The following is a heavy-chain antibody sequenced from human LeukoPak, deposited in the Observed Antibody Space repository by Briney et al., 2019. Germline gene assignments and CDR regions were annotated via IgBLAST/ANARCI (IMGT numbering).Heavy chain of an antibody. J-gene: IGHJ3*02. Sequence: GMSLGLSCAASGFTFSPYGMHWVRQAPGKGLEWVAVIWHDGSNKFYVDSVKGRFTISRDNSKNTLYLQMNSLRTEDTAVYYCGGGKASGGYSEYGLDALEMWGQGTMVTVSS. D-gene: IGHD1-26*01. V-gene: IGHV3-33*01. CDR1: GFTFSPYG. CDR2: IWHDGSNK. CDR3: GGGKASGGYSEYGLDALEM.